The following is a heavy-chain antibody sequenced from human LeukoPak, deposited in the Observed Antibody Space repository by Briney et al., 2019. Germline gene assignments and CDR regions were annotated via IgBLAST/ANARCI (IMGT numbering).Heavy chain of an antibody. CDR1: GGSISSSSYY. V-gene: IGHV4-39*01. J-gene: IGHJ5*02. D-gene: IGHD2/OR15-2a*01. CDR2: IYYSGST. CDR3: AGAFPSPKFDP. Sequence: PSETLSLTCTVSGGSISSSSYYWGWIRQPPGKGLEWIGSIYYSGSTYYNLSLKSRVTISVDTSKNQFSLKLSSVTAADTAVYYCAGAFPSPKFDPWGQGTLVTVSS.